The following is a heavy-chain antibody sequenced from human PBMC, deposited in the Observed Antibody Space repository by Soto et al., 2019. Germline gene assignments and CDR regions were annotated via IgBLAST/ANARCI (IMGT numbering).Heavy chain of an antibody. J-gene: IGHJ6*02. V-gene: IGHV1-18*01. CDR3: ARLTYYYDSSGYYLYGMDV. CDR1: GYTFTSYG. D-gene: IGHD3-22*01. Sequence: ASVKVSCKASGYTFTSYGISWVRQAPGQGLEWMGWISAYNGNTNYAQKLQVRVTMTTDTSTSTAYMELRSLRSDDTAVYYCARLTYYYDSSGYYLYGMDVWGQGTTVTVSS. CDR2: ISAYNGNT.